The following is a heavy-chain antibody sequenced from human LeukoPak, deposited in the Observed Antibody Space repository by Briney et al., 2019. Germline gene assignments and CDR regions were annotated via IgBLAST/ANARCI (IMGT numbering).Heavy chain of an antibody. Sequence: PSETLSLTCAVYGGSFSGYYWSWIRQPPGKGLEWIGEINHSGSTNYNPSLKSRVTISVDTSKNQFSLKLNSLTAADTAVYYYARGLQIRKQSLAYWGQGTLVTVSS. CDR1: GGSFSGYY. CDR2: INHSGST. J-gene: IGHJ4*02. D-gene: IGHD6-19*01. CDR3: ARGLQIRKQSLAY. V-gene: IGHV4-34*01.